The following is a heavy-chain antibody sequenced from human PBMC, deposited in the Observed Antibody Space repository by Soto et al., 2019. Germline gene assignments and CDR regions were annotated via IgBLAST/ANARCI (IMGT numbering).Heavy chain of an antibody. J-gene: IGHJ3*01. V-gene: IGHV5-51*01. Sequence: PGESLKISCKGSGYSFTSYWIGWLRRMPGKGLEWMGIIYPGDSDTRYSPSFQGQVTISADKSISTAYLQWSSLKASDTAMYYCARRSGTYYDFWSGLQVWGQGTTVNVS. CDR3: ARRSGTYYDFWSGLQV. D-gene: IGHD3-3*01. CDR1: GYSFTSYW. CDR2: IYPGDSDT.